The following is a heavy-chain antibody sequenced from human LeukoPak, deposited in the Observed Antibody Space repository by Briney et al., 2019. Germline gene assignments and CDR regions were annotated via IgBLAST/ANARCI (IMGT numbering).Heavy chain of an antibody. CDR1: GFTVSSNY. Sequence: QPGGSLRLSCAASGFTVSSNYMSWVRQAPVKGLDWVSVIYTGCRTYFAASLQSRFTISRHNSQNTLYLQMHSLGAEVSALYYCARDHPDLYYYGSVPPGPYYYYYYMDVWGKGTTVTVSS. V-gene: IGHV3-53*04. CDR2: IYTGCRT. J-gene: IGHJ6*03. CDR3: ARDHPDLYYYGSVPPGPYYYYYYMDV. D-gene: IGHD3-10*01.